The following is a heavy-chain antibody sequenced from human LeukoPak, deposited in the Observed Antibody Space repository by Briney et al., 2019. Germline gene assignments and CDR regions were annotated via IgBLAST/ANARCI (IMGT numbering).Heavy chain of an antibody. CDR3: ARGGYDYVWGPFDY. CDR2: IYYSGST. J-gene: IGHJ4*02. CDR1: GGSLSSYY. Sequence: SETLSLTCTVSGGSLSSYYWNWIRQPPGRGLEWIGYIYYSGSTNYNPSLKSRVTISVDTSKNQFSLKLSSVTAADTAVYYCARGGYDYVWGPFDYWGQGTLVTVSS. D-gene: IGHD3-16*01. V-gene: IGHV4-59*01.